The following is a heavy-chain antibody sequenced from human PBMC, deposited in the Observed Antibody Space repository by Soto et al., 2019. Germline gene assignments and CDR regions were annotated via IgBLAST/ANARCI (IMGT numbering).Heavy chain of an antibody. V-gene: IGHV1-69*02. CDR3: ATDSKGVVPAARWALNNWYDP. CDR2: IIPILGIA. D-gene: IGHD2-2*01. CDR1: GGTFSSYT. J-gene: IGHJ5*02. Sequence: SVKVSCKASGGTFSSYTISWVRQAPGQGLEWMGRIIPILGIANYAQKFQGRVTITADKSTSTAYMELSSLRSEDTAVYYCATDSKGVVPAARWALNNWYDPWGQGTLVTVSS.